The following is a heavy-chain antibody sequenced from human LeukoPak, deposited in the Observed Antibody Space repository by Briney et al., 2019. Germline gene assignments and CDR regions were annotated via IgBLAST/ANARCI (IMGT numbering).Heavy chain of an antibody. Sequence: GGSLRLSCAASGFTFSTYAMSWVRQTPERGLEWVSAISDTGGNTFYADSVKGRFTISRDNSKNTLYLQMNSLRAEDTAVYYCVRESRDNSGSFWGQGTLVTVSS. V-gene: IGHV3-23*01. D-gene: IGHD1-26*01. J-gene: IGHJ4*02. CDR3: VRESRDNSGSF. CDR2: ISDTGGNT. CDR1: GFTFSTYA.